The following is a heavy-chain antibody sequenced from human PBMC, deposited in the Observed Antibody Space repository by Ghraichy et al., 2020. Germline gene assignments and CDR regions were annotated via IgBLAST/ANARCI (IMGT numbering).Heavy chain of an antibody. CDR3: ARDRRPYDSSGYYPDYFDY. CDR2: ISSSGSTI. CDR1: GFTFSSYE. D-gene: IGHD3-22*01. V-gene: IGHV3-48*03. Sequence: GGSLRLSCAASGFTFSSYEMNWVHQAPGKGLEWVSYISSSGSTIYYADSVKGRFTISRDNAKNSLYLQMNSLRAEDTAVYYCARDRRPYDSSGYYPDYFDYWGQGTLVTVSS. J-gene: IGHJ4*02.